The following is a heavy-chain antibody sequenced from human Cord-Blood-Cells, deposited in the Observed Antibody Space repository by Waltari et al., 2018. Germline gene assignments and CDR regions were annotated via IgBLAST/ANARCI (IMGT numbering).Heavy chain of an antibody. V-gene: IGHV4-39*01. CDR1: GGSIISSSSY. D-gene: IGHD7-27*01. CDR2: IYYSGST. J-gene: IGHJ3*02. CDR3: ARHRLTGDRAFDI. Sequence: QLQLQESGPGLVKPSETLSPTCTVAGGSIISSSSYWGWIRQPPGKGLEWIGSIYYSGSTYYNPSLKSRVTISVDTSKNQFSLKLSSVTAADTAVYYCARHRLTGDRAFDIWGQGTMVTDSS.